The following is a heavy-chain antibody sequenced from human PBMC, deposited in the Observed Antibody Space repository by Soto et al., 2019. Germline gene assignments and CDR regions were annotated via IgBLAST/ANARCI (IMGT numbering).Heavy chain of an antibody. CDR2: IYYSGST. D-gene: IGHD2-15*01. CDR1: GGSISSSSYY. J-gene: IGHJ3*02. CDR3: ARRVRLSGGSCYSVFGSSSVCAFDI. Sequence: SETLSLTCTVSGGSISSSSYYWGWIRQPPGKGLEWIGSIYYSGSTYYNPSLKSRVTISVDTSKNQFSLKLSSVTAADTAVYYCARRVRLSGGSCYSVFGSSSVCAFDIWGQGTMVTVSS. V-gene: IGHV4-39*01.